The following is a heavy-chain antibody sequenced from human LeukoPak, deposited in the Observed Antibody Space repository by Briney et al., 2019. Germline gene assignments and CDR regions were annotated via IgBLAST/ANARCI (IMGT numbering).Heavy chain of an antibody. CDR1: GYTFTGYY. D-gene: IGHD6-19*01. Sequence: ASVKVSCKASGYTFTGYYMHWVRQAPGQGLEWMGWINPNSGGTNYAQKFQGRVTMTRDTSISTAYMELSRLRSDDTAVYYCASTQKSSSLYYYYYGMDVWGQGTTVTVSS. CDR3: ASTQKSSSLYYYYYGMDV. CDR2: INPNSGGT. J-gene: IGHJ6*02. V-gene: IGHV1-2*02.